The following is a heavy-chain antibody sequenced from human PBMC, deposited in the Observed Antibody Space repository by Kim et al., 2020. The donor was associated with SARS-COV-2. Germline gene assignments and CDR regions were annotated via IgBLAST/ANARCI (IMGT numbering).Heavy chain of an antibody. J-gene: IGHJ6*01. Sequence: SETLSLTCAVYGGSFSGYYWSWIRQPPGKGLEWIGEINHSGSTNYNPSLKSRVTISVDTSKNQFSLKLSSVTAADTAVYYCARGRYSGQAEGSSSYGMDV. CDR1: GGSFSGYY. CDR2: INHSGST. D-gene: IGHD5-12*01. V-gene: IGHV4-34*01. CDR3: ARGRYSGQAEGSSSYGMDV.